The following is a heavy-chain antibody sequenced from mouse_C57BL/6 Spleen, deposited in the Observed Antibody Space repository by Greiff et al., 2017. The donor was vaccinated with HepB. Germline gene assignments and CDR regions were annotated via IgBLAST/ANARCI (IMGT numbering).Heavy chain of an antibody. V-gene: IGHV1-62-2*01. Sequence: QVQLKQSGAELVKPGASVKLSCKASGYTFTEYTIHWVKQRSGQGLEWIGWFYPGSGSIKYNEKFKDKATLTADKSSSTVYMELSRWTSEDSAVYFCARHEEERDYGRAWFAYWGQGTLVTVSA. D-gene: IGHD1-1*01. CDR3: ARHEEERDYGRAWFAY. CDR1: GYTFTEYT. CDR2: FYPGSGSI. J-gene: IGHJ3*01.